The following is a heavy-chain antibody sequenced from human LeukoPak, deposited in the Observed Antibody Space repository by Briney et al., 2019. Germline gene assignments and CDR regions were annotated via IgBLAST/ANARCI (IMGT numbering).Heavy chain of an antibody. CDR2: MYYSGST. D-gene: IGHD3-22*01. J-gene: IGHJ5*02. CDR1: GGSISSGDYY. Sequence: SQTLSLTCTVSGGSISSGDYYWSWIRQPPGKGPEWIAYMYYSGSTYYNPSLKSRVTMSADTSKNQLSLKLSSVTAADTAVYYCARPYYYDSRIDPWGQGILVTVSS. CDR3: ARPYYYDSRIDP. V-gene: IGHV4-30-4*01.